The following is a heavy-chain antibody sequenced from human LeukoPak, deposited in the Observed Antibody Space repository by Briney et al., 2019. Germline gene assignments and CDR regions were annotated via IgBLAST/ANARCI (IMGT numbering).Heavy chain of an antibody. CDR3: ARIRKYYYDSSGYADY. CDR2: IRYDGSNK. J-gene: IGHJ4*02. CDR1: GFTFSSYG. Sequence: GGSLRLSCAASGFTFSSYGMHWVRQAPGKGLEWVAFIRYDGSNKYYADSVKGRFTISRDNSKNTLYLQMNSLRAEDTAVYYCARIRKYYYDSSGYADYWGQGTLVTVSS. D-gene: IGHD3-22*01. V-gene: IGHV3-30*02.